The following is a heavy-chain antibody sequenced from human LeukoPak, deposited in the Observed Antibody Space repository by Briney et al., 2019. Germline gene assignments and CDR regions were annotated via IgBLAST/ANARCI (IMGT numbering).Heavy chain of an antibody. J-gene: IGHJ4*02. CDR1: GFTFSSYS. Sequence: GGSLRLSCAASGFTFSSYSMNWVRQAPGKGLEWVSSISSSSSYIYYAGSVKGRFTISRDNAKNSLYLQMNSLRAEDTAVYYCARDNRVAAAGTVGYWGQGTLVTVSS. CDR2: ISSSSSYI. D-gene: IGHD6-13*01. V-gene: IGHV3-21*01. CDR3: ARDNRVAAAGTVGY.